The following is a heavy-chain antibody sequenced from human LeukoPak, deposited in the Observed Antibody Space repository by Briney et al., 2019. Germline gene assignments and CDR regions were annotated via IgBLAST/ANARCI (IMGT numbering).Heavy chain of an antibody. V-gene: IGHV3-15*01. D-gene: IGHD4-23*01. CDR3: ATDSYTVVTPGVGC. CDR1: GFTFSNAW. CDR2: IRSKPDGGTT. J-gene: IGHJ4*02. Sequence: GGSLRLSCAASGFTFSNAWMSWVRQVPGKGLEWIGRIRSKPDGGTTDYAAPVKGRFTVSRDDSKNTLYLQMNSLKTADTAVYFCATDSYTVVTPGVGCWGQGTLVTVSS.